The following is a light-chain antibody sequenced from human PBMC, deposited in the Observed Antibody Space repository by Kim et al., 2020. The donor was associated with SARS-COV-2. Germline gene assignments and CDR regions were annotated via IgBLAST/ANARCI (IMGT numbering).Light chain of an antibody. J-gene: IGLJ3*02. CDR3: QAWDRSTAV. CDR2: QDN. Sequence: VPPGQTAIITCSGNKLGITYVCWFQQRPGQSPVELIYQDNRRPAGSPERFSASNSGNTATLTISGTQPLDEADYYCQAWDRSTAVFGGGTQLTVL. CDR1: KLGITY. V-gene: IGLV3-1*01.